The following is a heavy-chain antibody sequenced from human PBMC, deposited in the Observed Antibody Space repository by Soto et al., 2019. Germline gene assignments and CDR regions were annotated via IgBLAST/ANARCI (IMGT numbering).Heavy chain of an antibody. CDR2: ISAYNGNT. V-gene: IGHV1-18*01. D-gene: IGHD1-26*01. Sequence: ASVKVSCKASGYTFTSYGVSWLRQAPGQGLEWMGWISAYNGNTNYAQKLQGRVTMTTDISTNTAYMELRSLRSDDTAVYYCARDQVGATGDYWGQGTLVTAPQ. CDR3: ARDQVGATGDY. J-gene: IGHJ4*02. CDR1: GYTFTSYG.